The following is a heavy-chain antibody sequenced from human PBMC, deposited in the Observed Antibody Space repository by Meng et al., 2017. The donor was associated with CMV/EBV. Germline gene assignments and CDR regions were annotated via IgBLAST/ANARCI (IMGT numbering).Heavy chain of an antibody. D-gene: IGHD3-16*01. CDR3: ARDLGAHDAFDI. CDR1: EYTFTGYY. J-gene: IGHJ3*02. V-gene: IGHV1-2*02. Sequence: ASVKVSCKASEYTFTGYYMHWVRQAPGQGLEWMGWINPNSGGTNYAQKFQGRVTMTRDTSISTAYMELSRLRSDDTAVYYCARDLGAHDAFDIWGQGTMVTVSS. CDR2: INPNSGGT.